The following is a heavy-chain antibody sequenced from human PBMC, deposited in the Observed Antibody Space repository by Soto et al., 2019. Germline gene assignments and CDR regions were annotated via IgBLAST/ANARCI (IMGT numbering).Heavy chain of an antibody. J-gene: IGHJ1*01. D-gene: IGHD6-6*01. Sequence: SETLSLTCTVSGGSISSSSYYWGWIRQPPGKGLEWIGSIYYSGSTYYNPSLKSRVTISVDTSKNQFSLKLSSVTAADTAVYYCARDDKIAARPYFQHWGQGTLVTVSS. CDR3: ARDDKIAARPYFQH. CDR2: IYYSGST. CDR1: GGSISSSSYY. V-gene: IGHV4-39*07.